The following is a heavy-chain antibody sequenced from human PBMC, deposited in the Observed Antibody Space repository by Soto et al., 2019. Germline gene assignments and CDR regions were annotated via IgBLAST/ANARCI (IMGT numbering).Heavy chain of an antibody. CDR3: ARDKVVGATGN. D-gene: IGHD1-1*01. CDR1: GYTFTSYD. Sequence: QVQLVQSWAEVKKPGASVKVSCKASGYTFTSYDISWVLQATGQGLELMGWMNPNSGNTVYAQKFQGRVTMTRNTSRSTAYMELSSLRSEDTAVSYCARDKVVGATGNWGQGTLVNVS. J-gene: IGHJ4*02. V-gene: IGHV1-8*01. CDR2: MNPNSGNT.